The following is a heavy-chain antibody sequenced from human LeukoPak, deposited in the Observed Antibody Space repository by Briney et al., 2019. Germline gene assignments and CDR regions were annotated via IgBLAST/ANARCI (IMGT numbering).Heavy chain of an antibody. Sequence: AGGSLRLSCAACGFTFSSYGMHWVRQAPGKGLEWVAFIRYEGSNKYYADSVKGRFTISRDNSKNTLYLQMNSLRAEDTAVYYFSKGLDYYDNSGYFSSEVDYWGQGTLVTVSS. CDR2: IRYEGSNK. D-gene: IGHD3-22*01. CDR1: GFTFSSYG. V-gene: IGHV3-30*02. J-gene: IGHJ4*02. CDR3: SKGLDYYDNSGYFSSEVDY.